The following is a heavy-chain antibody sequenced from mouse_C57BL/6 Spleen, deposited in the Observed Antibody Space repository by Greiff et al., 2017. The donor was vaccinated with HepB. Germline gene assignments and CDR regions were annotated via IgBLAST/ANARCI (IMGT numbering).Heavy chain of an antibody. CDR2: ISSGGSYT. CDR3: ASQAYYSNYAY. J-gene: IGHJ2*01. D-gene: IGHD2-5*01. CDR1: GFTFSSYG. V-gene: IGHV5-6*01. Sequence: EVQRVESGGDLVKPGGSLKLSCAASGFTFSSYGMSWVRQTPDKRLEWVATISSGGSYTYYPDSVKGRFTISRDNAKNTLYLQMSSLKSEDTAMYYCASQAYYSNYAYWGQGTTLTVSS.